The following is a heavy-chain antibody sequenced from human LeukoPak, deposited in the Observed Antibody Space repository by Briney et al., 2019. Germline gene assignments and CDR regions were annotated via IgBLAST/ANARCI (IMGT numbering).Heavy chain of an antibody. CDR3: ARGGLEPVDY. V-gene: IGHV3-74*01. CDR1: GFSVSSNY. D-gene: IGHD1-1*01. CDR2: MNEDGSYT. Sequence: GGSLRLSCAASGFSVSSNYMSWVRQAPGKGLVWVSRMNEDGSYTNYADSVEGRFTISRDNAKNTLFLQMNSLRVEDTAVYYCARGGLEPVDYWGQGTLVTVSS. J-gene: IGHJ4*02.